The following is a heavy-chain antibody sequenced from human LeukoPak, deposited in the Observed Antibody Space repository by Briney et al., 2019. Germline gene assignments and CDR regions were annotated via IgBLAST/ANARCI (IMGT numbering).Heavy chain of an antibody. D-gene: IGHD3-10*01. CDR1: GYTFTSYG. J-gene: IGHJ4*02. V-gene: IGHV1-18*01. CDR3: ARSSPSMVRGVIINDY. Sequence: GASGKVCCKAAGYTFTSYGISWVRQAPGQRLEWRGWISAYNGNTNYAQKLQGRVTMTTDTSTSTAYMELRSLRSDDTAVYYCARSSPSMVRGVIINDYWGQGTLVTVSS. CDR2: ISAYNGNT.